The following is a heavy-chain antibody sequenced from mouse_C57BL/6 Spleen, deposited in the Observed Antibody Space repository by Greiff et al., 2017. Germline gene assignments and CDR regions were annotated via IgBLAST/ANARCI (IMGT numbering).Heavy chain of an antibody. CDR2: IHPNSGST. CDR3: ARSYGYDRAYFDY. CDR1: GYTFTSYW. V-gene: IGHV1-64*01. Sequence: QVQLQQPGAELVTPGASVKLSCKASGYTFTSYWLHWVKQRPGQGLEWIGMIHPNSGSTNYNEKFKGKATLTVDKSSSTAYMQLSSLTSEDSAVYYCARSYGYDRAYFDYWGPGTTLTVSS. J-gene: IGHJ2*01. D-gene: IGHD2-2*01.